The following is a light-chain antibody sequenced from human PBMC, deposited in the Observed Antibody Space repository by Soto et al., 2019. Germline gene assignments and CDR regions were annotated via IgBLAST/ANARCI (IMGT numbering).Light chain of an antibody. J-gene: IGKJ1*01. CDR3: QQYGRSGT. Sequence: EILMTQSPATLSVSPGERATLSCRASQSVSSNLAWYQQKPGQAPRLLIYDASNRATGIPDRFSGSGSGTDFTLTISRLEPEDFAVYYCQQYGRSGTFGQGTKVDIK. V-gene: IGKV3-20*01. CDR1: QSVSSN. CDR2: DAS.